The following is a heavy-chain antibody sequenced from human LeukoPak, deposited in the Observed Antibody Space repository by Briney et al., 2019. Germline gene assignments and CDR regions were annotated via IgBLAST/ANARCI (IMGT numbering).Heavy chain of an antibody. Sequence: GGSLRLSCAASGFTFSSYEMNWVRQAPGKGLEWVSYISSSGSTIYYADSVKGRFTISRDNAKDSLFLQMDSLRAEDTAVYYCARHEEEDGYNAKTFDFWGQGTLVTVSS. V-gene: IGHV3-48*03. D-gene: IGHD5-24*01. CDR1: GFTFSSYE. CDR3: ARHEEEDGYNAKTFDF. CDR2: ISSSGSTI. J-gene: IGHJ4*02.